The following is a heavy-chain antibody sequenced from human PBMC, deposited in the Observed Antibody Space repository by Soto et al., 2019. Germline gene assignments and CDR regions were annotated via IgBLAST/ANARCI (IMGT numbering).Heavy chain of an antibody. CDR3: ASKKVPAAIWWDGSFDI. CDR2: LYSGGSK. V-gene: IGHV3-53*01. D-gene: IGHD2-2*01. CDR1: GFTVTSNY. Sequence: PSETLRLSCAASGFTVTSNYMTWVRQAPGKGLEWVSLLYSGGSKYYADSVKGRFTISRDSSKNTLYLQMNSLGVEDTAVYFCASKKVPAAIWWDGSFDIWGQGTMVTVSS. J-gene: IGHJ3*02.